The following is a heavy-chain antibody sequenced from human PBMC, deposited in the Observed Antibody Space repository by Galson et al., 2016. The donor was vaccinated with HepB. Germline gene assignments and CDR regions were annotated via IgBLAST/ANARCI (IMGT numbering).Heavy chain of an antibody. CDR3: AKDAYTWRWLLSFFPDY. D-gene: IGHD5-24*01. V-gene: IGHV3-30*18. CDR2: LSFDGINK. Sequence: SLRLSCAASGFTFSDYGIHWVRQAPGKGLEWVAVLSFDGINKYYADSVKGRFTISRDNSKNTVYLQMISLRAEDTAVYYCAKDAYTWRWLLSFFPDYWGQGTLVTVSS. CDR1: GFTFSDYG. J-gene: IGHJ4*02.